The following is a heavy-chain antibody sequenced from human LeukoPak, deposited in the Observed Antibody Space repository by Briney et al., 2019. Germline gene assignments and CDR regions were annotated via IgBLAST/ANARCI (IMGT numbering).Heavy chain of an antibody. V-gene: IGHV4-59*01. CDR1: GGSISGYF. Sequence: SETLSLTCTVSGGSISGYFWSWIRQPPGKGLEWIGYISYSGNTNHNPSLESRVTISLDTSKNQFSLKVRSVTAADTAVYYCTREFGSAFDPWGQGTLVTVSS. CDR3: TREFGSAFDP. J-gene: IGHJ5*02. D-gene: IGHD3-10*01. CDR2: ISYSGNT.